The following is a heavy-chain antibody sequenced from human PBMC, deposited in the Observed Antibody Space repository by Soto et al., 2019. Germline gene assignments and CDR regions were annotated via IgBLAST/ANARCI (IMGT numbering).Heavy chain of an antibody. CDR2: IIPIFGTA. CDR3: ETGGRGYSSEPRFYYEF. V-gene: IGHV1-69*12. Sequence: QVQLVQSGAEVKKPGSSVKVTCKASGGTFSSNAISWVRQAPGQGLEWMGGIIPIFGTAHYAQKFQGRVTITADESTSTASMELSSLKSEDTAVQYCETGGRGYSSEPRFYYEFGGQGTLVIGSS. J-gene: IGHJ4*02. CDR1: GGTFSSNA. D-gene: IGHD5-18*01.